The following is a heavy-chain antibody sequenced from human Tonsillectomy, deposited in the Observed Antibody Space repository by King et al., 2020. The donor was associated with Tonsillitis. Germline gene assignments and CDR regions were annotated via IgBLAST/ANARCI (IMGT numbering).Heavy chain of an antibody. V-gene: IGHV3-66*01. CDR3: ARGGWRWLHRRNLGYFDY. J-gene: IGHJ4*02. D-gene: IGHD5-24*01. CDR2: IYSGGST. Sequence: VQLVESGGGLVQPGGSLRLSCAASGFTVSSNYMSWVRQAPGKGLEWVSVIYSGGSTYYADSVKGRFTISRDNSKNTLYLQMNSLRAEDTAVYYCARGGWRWLHRRNLGYFDYWGQGTLVTVSS. CDR1: GFTVSSNY.